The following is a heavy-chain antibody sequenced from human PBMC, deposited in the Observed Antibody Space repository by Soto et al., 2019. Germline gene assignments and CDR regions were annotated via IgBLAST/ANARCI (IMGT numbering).Heavy chain of an antibody. D-gene: IGHD3-10*01. Sequence: ASVKVSCKASGYTFTSYAMHWVRQAPGQRLEWMGWINAGNGNTKYSQKFQGRVTITRDTSASTAYMELSSLRSDDTAVYFCARDSGALVLLGHWGQGTLVTVSS. CDR2: INAGNGNT. CDR1: GYTFTSYA. J-gene: IGHJ4*02. V-gene: IGHV1-3*01. CDR3: ARDSGALVLLGH.